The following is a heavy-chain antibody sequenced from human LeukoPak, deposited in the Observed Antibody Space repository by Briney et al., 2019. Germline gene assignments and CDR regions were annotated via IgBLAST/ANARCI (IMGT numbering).Heavy chain of an antibody. CDR1: GYTFTSYY. CDR3: ARVRGWNYGQHYFDY. D-gene: IGHD1-7*01. J-gene: IGHJ4*02. Sequence: ASVKVSCEASGYTFTSYYMHWVRQAPGQGLEWMGIINPSGGSTSYAQKFQGRVTMTRDMSTSTVYMELSSLRSEDTAVYYCARVRGWNYGQHYFDYWGQGTLVTVSS. CDR2: INPSGGST. V-gene: IGHV1-46*01.